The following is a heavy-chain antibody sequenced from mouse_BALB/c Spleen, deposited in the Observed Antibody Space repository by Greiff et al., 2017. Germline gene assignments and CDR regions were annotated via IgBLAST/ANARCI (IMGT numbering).Heavy chain of an antibody. CDR1: GFTFSSFG. V-gene: IGHV5-17*02. CDR3: ARPGMGAWFAY. D-gene: IGHD4-1*01. Sequence: EVQLVESGGGLVQPGGSRKLSCAASGFTFSSFGMHWVRQAPEKGLEWVAYISSGSSTIYYADTVKGRFTISIDNPKNTLFLQMTSLRSEDTAMYYCARPGMGAWFAYWGQGTLVTVSA. J-gene: IGHJ3*01. CDR2: ISSGSSTI.